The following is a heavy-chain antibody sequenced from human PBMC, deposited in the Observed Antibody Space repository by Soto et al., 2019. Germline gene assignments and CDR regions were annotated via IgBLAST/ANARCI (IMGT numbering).Heavy chain of an antibody. J-gene: IGHJ4*02. V-gene: IGHV4-39*01. CDR1: GGSISSSTYY. CDR3: ATTYGSGSYWDDY. Sequence: SETLSLTCTVSGGSISSSTYYWGWIRQPPGKGLEWIGSIYYSGSTYYNPSLKSRVTISIDTSKNQFSLNLRSVTAADTAVYYCATTYGSGSYWDDYWGQGTLVTVSS. D-gene: IGHD3-10*01. CDR2: IYYSGST.